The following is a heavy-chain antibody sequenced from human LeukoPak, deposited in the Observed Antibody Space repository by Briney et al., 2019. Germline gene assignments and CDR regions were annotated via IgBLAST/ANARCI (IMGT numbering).Heavy chain of an antibody. Sequence: NPGRSLKLSCAASGFTFDIYSMTWVRQAPGKGLEWVSSISGRSGFIYYADSVKGRFTISRDNAKQSLYLQMNSLRVDDTAVYHCARVGGRASGTSESFFPAHFDRWGQGTLVTVSS. V-gene: IGHV3-21*01. CDR3: ARVGGRASGTSESFFPAHFDR. J-gene: IGHJ4*02. CDR1: GFTFDIYS. CDR2: ISGRSGFI. D-gene: IGHD3-10*01.